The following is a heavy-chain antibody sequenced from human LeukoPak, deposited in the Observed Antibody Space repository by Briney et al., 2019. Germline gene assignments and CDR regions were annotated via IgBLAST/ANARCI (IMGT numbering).Heavy chain of an antibody. CDR2: ISGSSSTT. V-gene: IGHV3-48*04. D-gene: IGHD6-19*01. J-gene: IGHJ4*02. CDR1: GFTFSSYS. CDR3: AKDRIVMSGFFDY. Sequence: GGSLRLSCAASGFTFSSYSMTWVWQAPGRGLEWVSYISGSSSTTYYIDSVKGRFTVSRDNAKNSLYLQMNSLRAEDTAVYYCAKDRIVMSGFFDYWGQGTLVTVSS.